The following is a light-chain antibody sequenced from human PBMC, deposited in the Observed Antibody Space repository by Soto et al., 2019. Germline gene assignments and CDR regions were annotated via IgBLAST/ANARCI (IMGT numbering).Light chain of an antibody. CDR1: QSVSSSY. CDR2: GAS. CDR3: QQYGSSGT. Sequence: IGVSKSPGALSLSQGERATLSCRASQSVSSSYLAWYQQKPGQAPRLLIYGASSRATGIPDRFSGSGSGTDFTLTISRLEPEDFAVYYCQQYGSSGTSCQRT. V-gene: IGKV3-20*01. J-gene: IGKJ1*01.